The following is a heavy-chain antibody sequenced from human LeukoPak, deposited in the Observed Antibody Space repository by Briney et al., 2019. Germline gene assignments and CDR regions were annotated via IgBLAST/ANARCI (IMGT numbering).Heavy chain of an antibody. V-gene: IGHV3-9*01. Sequence: QPGGSLRLSCAASGFTFDDYAMHWVRQAPGKGLEWVSGISWNSGSIGYADSVKGRFTISRDNAKNSLYPQMNSLRAEDTALYYCAKEKRYSGNHRAPFDYWGQGTLVTVSS. CDR2: ISWNSGSI. CDR3: AKEKRYSGNHRAPFDY. CDR1: GFTFDDYA. J-gene: IGHJ4*02. D-gene: IGHD1-26*01.